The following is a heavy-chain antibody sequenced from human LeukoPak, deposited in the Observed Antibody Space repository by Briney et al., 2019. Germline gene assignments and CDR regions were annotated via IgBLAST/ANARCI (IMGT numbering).Heavy chain of an antibody. D-gene: IGHD5-24*01. CDR3: AREGRYRYGYNEYHSYMDI. J-gene: IGHJ6*03. CDR2: IYYSGST. Sequence: SETLSLTCAVSGDSISSDYWSWIRQPPGKGLEWIGYIYYSGSTNYNPSLKSRVTISVDTSKNQFSLKLSSVTAAETAVYYCAREGRYRYGYNEYHSYMDIWGKGTTVTVSS. CDR1: GDSISSDY. V-gene: IGHV4-59*01.